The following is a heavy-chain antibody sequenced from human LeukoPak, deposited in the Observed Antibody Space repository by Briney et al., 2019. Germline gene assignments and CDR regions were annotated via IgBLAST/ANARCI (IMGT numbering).Heavy chain of an antibody. Sequence: PSETLSLTCAVYGGSFSGYYWSWIRQPPGKGLEWIGEINHSGSTNYNPSLKSRVTISVDTSKNQFSLKLSSVTAADTAVYYCAREGGMTTAEQNWFDPWGQGTLVTVSS. V-gene: IGHV4-34*01. J-gene: IGHJ5*02. CDR3: AREGGMTTAEQNWFDP. CDR2: INHSGST. CDR1: GGSFSGYY. D-gene: IGHD4-17*01.